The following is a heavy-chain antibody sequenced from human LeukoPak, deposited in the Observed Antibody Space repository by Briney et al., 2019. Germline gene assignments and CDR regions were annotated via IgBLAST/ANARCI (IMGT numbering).Heavy chain of an antibody. J-gene: IGHJ4*02. CDR2: IRYDGSNK. V-gene: IGHV3-30*02. CDR1: GFTFSSYG. CDR3: AKDQLTYYFDSSGYYPLAY. Sequence: KAGGSPRLSCAASGFTFSSYGMHWVRQAPGKGLEWVAFIRYDGSNKYYADSVKGRFTISRDNSKNTLYLQMNSLRAEDTAVYYCAKDQLTYYFDSSGYYPLAYWGQGTLVTVSS. D-gene: IGHD3-22*01.